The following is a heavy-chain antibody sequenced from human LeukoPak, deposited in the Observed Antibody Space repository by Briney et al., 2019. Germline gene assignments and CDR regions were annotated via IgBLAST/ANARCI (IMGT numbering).Heavy chain of an antibody. D-gene: IGHD5-18*01. CDR1: GFTFSSYG. CDR3: ARDAVDTANAV. V-gene: IGHV3-30*19. Sequence: PGGSLRLSCAASGFTFSSYGMHWVRQAPGKGLEWVALISYDGSNEYYADSVRGRFTISRDNSKFTLYMQMNSLRAEDTAVYYCARDAVDTANAVWGQGTTVTVSS. J-gene: IGHJ6*02. CDR2: ISYDGSNE.